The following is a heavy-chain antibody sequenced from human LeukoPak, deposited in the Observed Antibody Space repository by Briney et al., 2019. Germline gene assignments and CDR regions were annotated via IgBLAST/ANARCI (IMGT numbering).Heavy chain of an antibody. CDR2: IIPIFGTA. V-gene: IGHV1-69*13. CDR3: ARASHITMVRGAVRFDP. J-gene: IGHJ5*02. CDR1: GYTFTGYY. D-gene: IGHD3-10*01. Sequence: GASVEVSCKASGYTFTGYYMHWVRQAPGQGLEWMGGIIPIFGTANYAQKFQGRVTITADESTSTAYMELSSLRSEDTAVYYCARASHITMVRGAVRFDPWGQGTLVTVSS.